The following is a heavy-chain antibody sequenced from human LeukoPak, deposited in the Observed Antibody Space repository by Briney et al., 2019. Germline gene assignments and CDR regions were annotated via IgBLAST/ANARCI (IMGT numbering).Heavy chain of an antibody. D-gene: IGHD2-15*01. CDR1: GFTFSSYA. CDR2: ISGSGGST. V-gene: IGHV3-23*01. CDR3: ARALGYCSGGSCYYFDY. J-gene: IGHJ4*02. Sequence: GGSLRLSCAASGFTFSSYAMRWVRQAPGKGLEWVSAISGSGGSTYYADSVKGRFTISRDNSKNTLYLQMNSLRAEDTAVYYCARALGYCSGGSCYYFDYWGQGTLVTVSS.